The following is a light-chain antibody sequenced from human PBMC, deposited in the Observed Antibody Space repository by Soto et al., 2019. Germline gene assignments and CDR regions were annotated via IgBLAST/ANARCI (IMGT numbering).Light chain of an antibody. CDR1: SSDVGGYTY. J-gene: IGLJ1*01. CDR2: EVS. Sequence: SALTQPPSASGSPGQSVTISCTGTSSDVGGYTYVSWYQQHPGKAPKLMIYEVSKRPSGVPDRFSGSKSGNTASLTVSGLQAEDEADYFCSSYAGSNIYVFGTGTKLTVL. V-gene: IGLV2-8*01. CDR3: SSYAGSNIYV.